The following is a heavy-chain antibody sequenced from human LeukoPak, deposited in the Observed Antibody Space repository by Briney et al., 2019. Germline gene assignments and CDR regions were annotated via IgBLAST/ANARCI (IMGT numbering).Heavy chain of an antibody. V-gene: IGHV4-34*01. CDR3: ARGPRLYIVVARYGMDV. CDR2: INHSGST. J-gene: IGHJ6*02. CDR1: GGSFSSYY. Sequence: SETLSLTCAVYGGSFSSYYWSWLRQPPGKGLEWIGEINHSGSTNYNPSLKSRVTISVDTSKNQFSLKLSSVTAADTAVYYCARGPRLYIVVARYGMDVWGQGTTVTVSS. D-gene: IGHD2-15*01.